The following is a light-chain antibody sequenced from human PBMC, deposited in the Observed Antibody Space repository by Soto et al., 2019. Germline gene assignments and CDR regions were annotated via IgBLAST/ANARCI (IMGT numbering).Light chain of an antibody. CDR2: DIS. J-gene: IGLJ2*01. V-gene: IGLV2-14*01. Sequence: QSVLTQPASVSGSPGQSITISCTGTSSDVGDYNYVSWYQQHPGKAPKLMIYDISNRPLGVSNRFSGSKSGNTASLTISGLQAEDEADYYCSSYTTSSTSVVFGGGTKLTVL. CDR1: SSDVGDYNY. CDR3: SSYTTSSTSVV.